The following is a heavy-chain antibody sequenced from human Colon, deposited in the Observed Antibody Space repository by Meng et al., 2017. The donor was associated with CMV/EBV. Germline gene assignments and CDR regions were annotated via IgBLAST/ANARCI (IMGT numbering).Heavy chain of an antibody. J-gene: IGHJ4*02. CDR1: GVSVSSYH. CDR3: AKDIYASGRNYNTGLDY. Sequence: SGVSVSSYHMSWVRQAPGKGLEWVSVIYNDDTTYYADSVGGRFTISRDNSKNTLYLQMNNLRGEDTAVYYCAKDIYASGRNYNTGLDYWGQGTLVTVSS. D-gene: IGHD3-10*01. CDR2: IYNDDTT. V-gene: IGHV3-53*01.